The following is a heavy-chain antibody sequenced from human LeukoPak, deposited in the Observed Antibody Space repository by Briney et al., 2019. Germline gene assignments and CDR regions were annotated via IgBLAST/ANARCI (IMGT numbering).Heavy chain of an antibody. Sequence: GASVRVSCKASGGTFSSYAISWVRQAPGQGLEWMGGIIPIFGTANYAQKFQGRVTITADESTSTAYMELSSLRSEDTAVYYCARDALYYYDSSGYYDQTPTWNWGQGTLVTVSS. CDR2: IIPIFGTA. CDR1: GGTFSSYA. D-gene: IGHD3-22*01. J-gene: IGHJ4*02. V-gene: IGHV1-69*01. CDR3: ARDALYYYDSSGYYDQTPTWN.